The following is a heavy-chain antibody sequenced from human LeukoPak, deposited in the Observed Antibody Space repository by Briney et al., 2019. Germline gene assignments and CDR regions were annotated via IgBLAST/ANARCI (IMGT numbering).Heavy chain of an antibody. CDR2: IYSGGST. CDR1: GFTVSSNY. CDR3: ARYYYYYMDV. V-gene: IGHV3-66*01. Sequence: GGSLRLSCGASGFTVSSNYMSWVRQAPGKGLEWVSVIYSGGSTYYADTVKGRFTISRDNSKNTLYLQMNSLRAEDTAVYYCARYYYYYMDVWGKGTTVTISS. J-gene: IGHJ6*03.